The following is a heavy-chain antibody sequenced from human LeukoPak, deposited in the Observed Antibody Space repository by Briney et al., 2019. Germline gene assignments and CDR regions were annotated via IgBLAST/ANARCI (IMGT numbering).Heavy chain of an antibody. V-gene: IGHV4-59*01. Sequence: SETLSLTCSVSGVSISSCYWSWLRQPPGEGLGWIGYICSSRSTNYNPSLKSRVFISVDTSKNQFSLTLSSVTAADTAVYFCARQSRGGGLTGTLGRYYYYHYRDVWGEGTTITVSS. CDR2: ICSSRST. CDR1: GVSISSCY. D-gene: IGHD1-1*01. CDR3: ARQSRGGGLTGTLGRYYYYHYRDV. J-gene: IGHJ6*03.